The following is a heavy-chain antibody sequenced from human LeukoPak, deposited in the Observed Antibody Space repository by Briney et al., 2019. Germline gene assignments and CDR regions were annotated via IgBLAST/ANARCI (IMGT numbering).Heavy chain of an antibody. J-gene: IGHJ5*02. V-gene: IGHV1-8*01. CDR2: MNPNSGNT. Sequence: ASVKVSCKASGYTFTSYDINWVRQATGQGLEWMGWMNPNSGNTGYAQKFQGRVTMTRNTSISTAYMEPSSLRSEDTAVYYCARGLGRIVVVPAPRRFDPWGLGTLVTVSS. D-gene: IGHD2-2*01. CDR3: ARGLGRIVVVPAPRRFDP. CDR1: GYTFTSYD.